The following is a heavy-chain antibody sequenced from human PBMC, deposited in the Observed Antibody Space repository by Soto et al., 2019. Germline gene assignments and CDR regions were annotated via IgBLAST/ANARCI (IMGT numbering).Heavy chain of an antibody. CDR1: GFSLTTRGVG. CDR2: IYWDDDK. D-gene: IGHD3-16*01. CDR3: AHIPNYYQYDWFDP. V-gene: IGHV2-5*02. Sequence: QITLKESGPTLVKPTQTLTLTCTFSGFSLTTRGVGVGWIRPPPGNALECLALIYWDDDKRYSPSLQSRLSITKVTTKNQVVLTMTNVDPVDTATYYCAHIPNYYQYDWFDPWGQGTLVSVSS. J-gene: IGHJ5*02.